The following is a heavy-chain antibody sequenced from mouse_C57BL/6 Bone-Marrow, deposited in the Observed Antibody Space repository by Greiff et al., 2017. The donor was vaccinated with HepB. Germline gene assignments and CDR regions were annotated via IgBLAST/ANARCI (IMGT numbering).Heavy chain of an antibody. Sequence: EVMLVESGGDLVKPGGSLKLSCAASGFTFSSYGMSWVRQTPDKRLEWVATISSGGSYTYYPDSVKGRFTISRDNAKNTLYLQMSSLKSEDTAMYYCARHYDYVFDYWGQGTTLTVSS. V-gene: IGHV5-6*01. J-gene: IGHJ2*01. CDR1: GFTFSSYG. D-gene: IGHD2-4*01. CDR2: ISSGGSYT. CDR3: ARHYDYVFDY.